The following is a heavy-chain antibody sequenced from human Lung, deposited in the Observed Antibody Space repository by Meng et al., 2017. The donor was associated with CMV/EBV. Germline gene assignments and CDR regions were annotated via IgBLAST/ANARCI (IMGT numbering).Heavy chain of an antibody. Sequence: SGXXLVXPTQTLTLTCTFSGFSLSISRLAVGWIRQPPGKALECLGIIYWNDDKHYSPSLKSRLTITKDTSKNQVDLTMTNMDPADTATYYCAHARYSSLYYFNYWXQGTLVTVSS. V-gene: IGHV2-5*01. CDR3: AHARYSSLYYFNY. D-gene: IGHD6-13*01. J-gene: IGHJ4*02. CDR2: IYWNDDK. CDR1: GFSLSISRLA.